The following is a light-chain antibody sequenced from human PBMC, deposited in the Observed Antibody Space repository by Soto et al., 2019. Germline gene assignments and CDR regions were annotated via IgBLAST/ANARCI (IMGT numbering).Light chain of an antibody. Sequence: QSVRTQPPSASGTPGQRVTISCSGGGSNIGINTVNWYQQLPGTAPKVLIHTDNERPSGVPDRFSGSKSGTSASLAINGLQSGDEADYYCGAWDESLNGYVFGTGTKVTVL. J-gene: IGLJ1*01. CDR2: TDN. V-gene: IGLV1-44*01. CDR3: GAWDESLNGYV. CDR1: GSNIGINT.